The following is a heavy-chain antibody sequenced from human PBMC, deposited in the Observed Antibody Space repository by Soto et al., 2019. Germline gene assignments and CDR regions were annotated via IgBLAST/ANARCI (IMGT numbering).Heavy chain of an antibody. CDR1: GYTFASYG. V-gene: IGHV1-18*01. Sequence: QVQLVQSGAEVKKPGASVKVSCKASGYTFASYGISWVRQAPGQGLEWMGWISAYNGNTNYAQKFQGRVTMTTHTSTSTAYMELRSLPSDATTVYYCARERGYGDYDSGYCGQGTLVTVSS. D-gene: IGHD4-17*01. J-gene: IGHJ4*02. CDR3: ARERGYGDYDSGY. CDR2: ISAYNGNT.